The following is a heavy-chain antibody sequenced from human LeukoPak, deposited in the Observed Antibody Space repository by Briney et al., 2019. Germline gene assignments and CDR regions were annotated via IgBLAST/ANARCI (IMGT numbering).Heavy chain of an antibody. CDR2: IIGSGGST. Sequence: GGSLRLSCAASGFTFSSYAMSWVRQAPGKGLEWVSAIIGSGGSTYYADSVKGRFTISRDNSKNTLYLQMNSLRAEDTAVYYCATATWGIAAAGGYWGQGTLVTVSS. CDR1: GFTFSSYA. V-gene: IGHV3-23*01. D-gene: IGHD6-13*01. J-gene: IGHJ4*02. CDR3: ATATWGIAAAGGY.